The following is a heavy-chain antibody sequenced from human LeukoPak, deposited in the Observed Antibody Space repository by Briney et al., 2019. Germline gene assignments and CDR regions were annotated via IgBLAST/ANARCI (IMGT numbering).Heavy chain of an antibody. J-gene: IGHJ5*02. CDR1: GGSFSSYY. CDR3: ARDQGYGDYSWFDP. D-gene: IGHD4-17*01. Sequence: PSETLSLTCTVSGGSFSSYYWSWIRQPPGKGLEWIGYIYYSGSTKYNPSLKSRVTISVDTSKNQFSLKLSSVTAADTAVYYCARDQGYGDYSWFDPWGQGTLVTVSS. V-gene: IGHV4-59*01. CDR2: IYYSGST.